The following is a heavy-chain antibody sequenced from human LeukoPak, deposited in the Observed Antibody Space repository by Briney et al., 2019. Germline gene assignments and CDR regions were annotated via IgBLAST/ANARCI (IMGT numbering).Heavy chain of an antibody. Sequence: GGSLRLSCGASGFSFTTYWMGWVRQAPGKGLEWVANIKQDGTEKYYVDSVKGRFTISRDNSKNTLYLQMNSLRAEDTAVYYCAKGYSFGCCNYYYMDAWGKGTTATVSS. CDR1: GFSFTTYW. J-gene: IGHJ6*03. CDR2: IKQDGTEK. D-gene: IGHD5-18*01. V-gene: IGHV3-7*03. CDR3: AKGYSFGCCNYYYMDA.